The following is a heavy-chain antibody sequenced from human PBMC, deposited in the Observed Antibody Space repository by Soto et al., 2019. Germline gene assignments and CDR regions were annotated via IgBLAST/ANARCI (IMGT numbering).Heavy chain of an antibody. CDR1: GFTFSSYW. Sequence: PGGSLRLSCAASGFTFSSYWMHWVRQAPGKGLVWVSRINSDGSSTSYADSVKGRFTISRDNAKNTLYLQMNSLRAEDTAVYYCARGPITIFGVVISYGMDVWGQGTTVTVSS. CDR2: INSDGSST. V-gene: IGHV3-74*01. D-gene: IGHD3-3*01. J-gene: IGHJ6*02. CDR3: ARGPITIFGVVISYGMDV.